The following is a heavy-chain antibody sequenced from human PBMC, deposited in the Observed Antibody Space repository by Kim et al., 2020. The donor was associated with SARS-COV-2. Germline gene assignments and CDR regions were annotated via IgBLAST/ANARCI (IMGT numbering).Heavy chain of an antibody. CDR3: AKNYGASVSYDF. J-gene: IGHJ4*02. Sequence: YYADAVKGPFTTSRDNPKSTVFLHMNSLRAEDTAIYYCAKNYGASVSYDFWGQGTLVTVSS. D-gene: IGHD4-17*01. V-gene: IGHV3-23*05.